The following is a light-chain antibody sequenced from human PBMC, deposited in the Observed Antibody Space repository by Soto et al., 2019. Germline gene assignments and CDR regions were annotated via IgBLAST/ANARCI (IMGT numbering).Light chain of an antibody. J-gene: IGLJ1*01. Sequence: QSALTQPRSVSVSRGQSVTISCTGTSSDVGGYNYVSWYQQHPGKAPKLMIYDVSKRPSGVPDRFSGSKSGNTASLTISGLQAEDEADYYCCSYAGSYTYVFGTGTNLTVL. CDR1: SSDVGGYNY. V-gene: IGLV2-11*01. CDR3: CSYAGSYTYV. CDR2: DVS.